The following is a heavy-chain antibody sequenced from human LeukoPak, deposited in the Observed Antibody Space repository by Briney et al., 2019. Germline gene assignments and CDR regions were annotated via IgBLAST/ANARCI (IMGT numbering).Heavy chain of an antibody. D-gene: IGHD1-1*01. CDR3: VRDPSGSGFAFDS. CDR1: GFTFSSYA. V-gene: IGHV3-33*08. J-gene: IGHJ4*02. Sequence: GSLRLSCAASGFTFSSYAMHWVRQAPGKGLEWVAFIWFDGSNKHYADSVKGRFTISRDNSEDTLYLQMNSLRAEDTAVYYCVRDPSGSGFAFDSWGQGALVTVSS. CDR2: IWFDGSNK.